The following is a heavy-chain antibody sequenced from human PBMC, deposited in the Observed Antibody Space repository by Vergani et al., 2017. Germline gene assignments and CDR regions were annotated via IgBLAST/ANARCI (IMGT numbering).Heavy chain of an antibody. CDR1: GFTFSSYG. Sequence: QVQLVESGGGVVQPGRSLRLSCAASGFTFSSYGMHWVRQAPGKGLEWVAVIWYDGSNKYYADSVKGRLTISRDNSKNTLYLQMNSLRAEDTAVYYCAREGCGGDCPLDYWGQGTLVTVSS. CDR2: IWYDGSNK. V-gene: IGHV3-33*01. J-gene: IGHJ4*02. CDR3: AREGCGGDCPLDY. D-gene: IGHD2-21*01.